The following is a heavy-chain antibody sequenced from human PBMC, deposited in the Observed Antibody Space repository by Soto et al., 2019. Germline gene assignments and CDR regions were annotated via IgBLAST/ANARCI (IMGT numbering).Heavy chain of an antibody. CDR3: AKGPHTNVGWPYYFES. CDR1: GFTFSRYD. Sequence: LRLSCVASGFTFSRYDMYWVRRGSGKGLEWVSYSSPRGDTIYYADSVEGRFTISRDNAGNSLSLHMSSLRDEDSALYYCAKGPHTNVGWPYYFESWGQGVPVTVSS. D-gene: IGHD6-19*01. J-gene: IGHJ4*02. CDR2: SSPRGDTI. V-gene: IGHV3-48*02.